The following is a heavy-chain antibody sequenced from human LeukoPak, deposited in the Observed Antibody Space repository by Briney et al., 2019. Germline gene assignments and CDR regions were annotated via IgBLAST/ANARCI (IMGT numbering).Heavy chain of an antibody. CDR1: GGSFSGYY. D-gene: IGHD5-24*01. CDR3: ARSGGWLQYRFDY. Sequence: SETLSLTCAVYGGSFSGYYWSWIRQPPGKGLEWIGEINHSGSTNYNPSLKSRVTISVDTSKNQFSLKLSSVTAADTAVYYCARSGGWLQYRFDYWGQGTLVTVSS. CDR2: INHSGST. J-gene: IGHJ4*02. V-gene: IGHV4-34*01.